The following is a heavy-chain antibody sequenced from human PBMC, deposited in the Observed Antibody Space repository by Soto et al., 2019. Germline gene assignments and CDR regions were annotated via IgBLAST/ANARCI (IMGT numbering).Heavy chain of an antibody. CDR2: IYYSGST. J-gene: IGHJ4*02. CDR3: ARGSYYYDSSGYYQY. Sequence: QVQLQESGPGLVKPSQTLSLTCTVSGGSISSGDYYWSWIRQPPGKGLEWIGYIYYSGSTYYNPSIKSRVTISVDTSKNQFSLKLSSVTAADTAVYYCARGSYYYDSSGYYQYWGQGTLVTVSS. V-gene: IGHV4-30-4*01. D-gene: IGHD3-22*01. CDR1: GGSISSGDYY.